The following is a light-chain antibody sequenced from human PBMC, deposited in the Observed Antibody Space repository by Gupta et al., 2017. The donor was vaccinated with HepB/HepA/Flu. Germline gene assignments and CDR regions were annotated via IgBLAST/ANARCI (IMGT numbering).Light chain of an antibody. CDR2: QDS. Sequence: SLELTQPPSVSVSPGQTASITCSGDKLGDKYVCWYQQKPGQSPMLVIYQDSKRPSGIPGRFSGSNSGNTATLSISGTQAMDEGDYYCQAWDSSNVVFGGGTKLTVL. CDR1: KLGDKY. J-gene: IGLJ2*01. V-gene: IGLV3-1*01. CDR3: QAWDSSNVV.